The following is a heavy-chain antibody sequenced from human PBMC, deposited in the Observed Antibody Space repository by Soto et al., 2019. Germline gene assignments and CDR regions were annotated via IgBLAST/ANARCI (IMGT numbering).Heavy chain of an antibody. CDR2: IYYSGST. CDR3: ARRYGDAFDI. Sequence: TSETLSLTCTVSGGSISSYYWSWIGQPPGKGLEWIGYIYYSGSTNYNPSLKSRVTISVDTSKNQFSLKLSSVTAADTAVYYCARRYGDAFDIWGQGTMVTVSS. V-gene: IGHV4-59*08. J-gene: IGHJ3*02. D-gene: IGHD4-17*01. CDR1: GGSISSYY.